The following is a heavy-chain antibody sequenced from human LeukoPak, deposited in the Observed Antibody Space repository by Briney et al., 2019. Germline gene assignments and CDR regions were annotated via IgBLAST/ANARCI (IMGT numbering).Heavy chain of an antibody. CDR1: GYTFTNYF. V-gene: IGHV1-46*01. CDR3: ARRDCVGDCYSNWFDP. CDR2: INPRGGST. J-gene: IGHJ5*02. D-gene: IGHD2-21*02. Sequence: ASVNVSCKASGYTFTNYFMHWVRQAAGQGLEWMGIINPRGGSTGYAQKFQGRITMTTDMSTRTVYMELSSLESEDTAVYYCARRDCVGDCYSNWFDPWGQGTLVTVSS.